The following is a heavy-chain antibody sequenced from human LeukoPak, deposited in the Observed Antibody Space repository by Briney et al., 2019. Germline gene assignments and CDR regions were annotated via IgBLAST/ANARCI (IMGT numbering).Heavy chain of an antibody. CDR3: ARDLTIYYYDSSGYSRFDP. CDR1: GYTFTSYG. J-gene: IGHJ5*02. V-gene: IGHV1-18*01. Sequence: ASVKVSCKASGYTFTSYGISWVRQAPGQGLEWMGWISAYNGNTNYAQKLQGRVTMTTDTSTSTAYMELRSLRSDGTAVYYCARDLTIYYYDSSGYSRFDPWSQGTLVTVSS. CDR2: ISAYNGNT. D-gene: IGHD3-22*01.